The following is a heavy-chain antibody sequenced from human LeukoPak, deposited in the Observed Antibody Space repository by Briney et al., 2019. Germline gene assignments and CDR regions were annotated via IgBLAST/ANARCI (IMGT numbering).Heavy chain of an antibody. J-gene: IGHJ5*02. V-gene: IGHV3-30*18. CDR3: AKDLMDYYGPHWFDP. CDR2: ISYDGSNK. Sequence: PGGSLRLSCAASGFTFSSYGMHWVRQAPGKGLGWVAVISYDGSNKYYADSVKGRFTISRDNSKNTLYLQMNSLRAEDTAVYYCAKDLMDYYGPHWFDPWGQGTLVTVSS. CDR1: GFTFSSYG. D-gene: IGHD3-10*01.